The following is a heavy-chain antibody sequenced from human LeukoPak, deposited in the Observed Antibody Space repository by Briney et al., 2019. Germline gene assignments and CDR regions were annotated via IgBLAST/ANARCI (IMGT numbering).Heavy chain of an antibody. D-gene: IGHD6-19*01. CDR3: ALLAVASDFDY. J-gene: IGHJ4*02. V-gene: IGHV3-48*03. CDR1: GFTFTNFA. CDR2: ISSGASTM. Sequence: PGGSLRLSCAASGFTFTNFAMSWVRQAPGKGLEWVAYISSGASTMYYADSVKGRFTISRDDAKNSLFLQMNSLRAEDTAIYYCALLAVASDFDYWGQGTLVTVSS.